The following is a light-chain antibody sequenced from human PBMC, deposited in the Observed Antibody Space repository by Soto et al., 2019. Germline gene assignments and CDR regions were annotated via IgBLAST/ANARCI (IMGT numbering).Light chain of an antibody. CDR3: QDYNCYLEA. CDR1: QSISRY. V-gene: IGKV1-39*01. J-gene: IGKJ1*01. CDR2: AAS. Sequence: VQITKHPSSPSASLGDRITITSRASQSISRYLNWYQQEPGKAPKLLIYAASSLQSGVPSRFSGSGSATEFTLTISSLQADDFATYYCQDYNCYLEAFGQGAKVDI.